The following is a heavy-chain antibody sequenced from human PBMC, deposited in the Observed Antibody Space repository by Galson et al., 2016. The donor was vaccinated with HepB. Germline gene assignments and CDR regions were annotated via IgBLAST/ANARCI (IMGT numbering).Heavy chain of an antibody. CDR3: ARRGDGYNYDC. CDR2: ISAVNGNT. D-gene: IGHD5-24*01. J-gene: IGHJ4*02. CDR1: GYTFTSYA. V-gene: IGHV1-3*01. Sequence: SVKVSCKASGYTFTSYAIHWVRQAPGQRLEWLGWISAVNGNTKYSQKFQGRVTITRDTSASTAYMELSSLRSEDTAVYYCARRGDGYNYDCWGQGTLVTVSS.